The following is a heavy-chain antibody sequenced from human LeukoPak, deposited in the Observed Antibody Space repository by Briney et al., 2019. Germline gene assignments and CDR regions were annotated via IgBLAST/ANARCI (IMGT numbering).Heavy chain of an antibody. Sequence: GGSLRLSCSASGYTFTKYNMIWVRQAPGKGLEGASYISSSSTTIYYADSVRGRFTISRDNAKNSLYLQMNSLRAEDTAVYYCARDIAANWNRDIDYWGQGTLVTVSS. J-gene: IGHJ4*02. CDR2: ISSSSTTI. CDR1: GYTFTKYN. V-gene: IGHV3-48*01. D-gene: IGHD1-20*01. CDR3: ARDIAANWNRDIDY.